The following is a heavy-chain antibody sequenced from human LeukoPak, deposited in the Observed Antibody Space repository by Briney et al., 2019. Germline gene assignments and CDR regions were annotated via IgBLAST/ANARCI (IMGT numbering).Heavy chain of an antibody. Sequence: SSETLSLTCGVSGGSISSYYWSWVRQPPGKGLEWIGYIYYSGSTNYNPSLKSRVTLSVDTSKNQFSLRLSSVTAADTAVYYCARLDYSSGWFPYWGQGTLVTVSS. CDR3: ARLDYSSGWFPY. D-gene: IGHD6-19*01. CDR2: IYYSGST. J-gene: IGHJ4*02. CDR1: GGSISSYY. V-gene: IGHV4-59*08.